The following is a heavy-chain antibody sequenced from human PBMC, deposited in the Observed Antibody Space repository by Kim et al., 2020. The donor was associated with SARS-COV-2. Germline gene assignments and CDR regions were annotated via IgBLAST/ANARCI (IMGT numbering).Heavy chain of an antibody. J-gene: IGHJ5*02. Sequence: SVKVSCKASGGTFSSYAISWVRQAPGQGLEWMGRIIPILGIANYAQKFQGRVTITADKSTGTAYMELSSLRSEDTAVYYCASPYSSSSYWFDPWGQGTLVTVSS. D-gene: IGHD6-6*01. CDR2: IIPILGIA. V-gene: IGHV1-69*04. CDR3: ASPYSSSSYWFDP. CDR1: GGTFSSYA.